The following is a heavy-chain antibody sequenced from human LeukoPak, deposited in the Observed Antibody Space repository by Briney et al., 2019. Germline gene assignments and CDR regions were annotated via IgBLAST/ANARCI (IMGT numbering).Heavy chain of an antibody. Sequence: GGSLRLSCAASGFTFSNYGMSWVRQAPGKGLEWVSVVSDSGSGAYYADSVKGRFTISRDDSKNTLYLQMNSLRAEDTAVYYCVKDLGRYRNNCFDYWGQGTLVTVSS. V-gene: IGHV3-23*01. CDR1: GFTFSNYG. CDR3: VKDLGRYRNNCFDY. D-gene: IGHD1-26*01. J-gene: IGHJ4*02. CDR2: VSDSGSGA.